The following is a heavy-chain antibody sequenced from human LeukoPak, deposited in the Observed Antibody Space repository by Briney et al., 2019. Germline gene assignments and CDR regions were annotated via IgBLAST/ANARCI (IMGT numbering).Heavy chain of an antibody. CDR1: GFTFCSYS. Sequence: GGCLRLSCAASGFTFCSYSMSWVRQAPGRGLGWVSSISISSSYIYYADSVKGGFTISRDNAKNSLYLQMNSLRAEDTAVYYCARISMVRGYYMDVWGKGTTVTISS. V-gene: IGHV3-21*01. D-gene: IGHD3-10*01. CDR2: ISISSSYI. J-gene: IGHJ6*03. CDR3: ARISMVRGYYMDV.